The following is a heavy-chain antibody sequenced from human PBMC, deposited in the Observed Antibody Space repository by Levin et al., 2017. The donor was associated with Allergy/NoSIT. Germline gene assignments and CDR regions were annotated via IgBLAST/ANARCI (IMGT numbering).Heavy chain of an antibody. CDR3: ARVTEYSSSWYWGHDAFDI. CDR2: INHSGST. J-gene: IGHJ3*02. CDR1: GGSFSGYY. D-gene: IGHD6-13*01. V-gene: IGHV4-34*01. Sequence: SETLSLTCAVYGGSFSGYYWSWIRQPPGKGLEWIGEINHSGSTNYNPSLKSRVTISVDTSKNQFSLKLSSVTAADTAVYYCARVTEYSSSWYWGHDAFDIWGQGTMVTVSS.